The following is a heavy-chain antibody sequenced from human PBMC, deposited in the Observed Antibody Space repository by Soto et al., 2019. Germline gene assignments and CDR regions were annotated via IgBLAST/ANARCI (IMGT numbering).Heavy chain of an antibody. V-gene: IGHV3-23*01. D-gene: IGHD5-18*01. J-gene: IGHJ4*02. CDR2: IRASTDST. Sequence: EVQLLESGGGLAQPGGSLRLSCAASGFTFRIYAMTWVRQAPGKGLEWVSTIRASTDSTYYADSVKGRITISRDNSKNTVYLQMNSLEAEDTAIYFCLRGGYTAYFDYWGQGILVTVSS. CDR1: GFTFRIYA. CDR3: LRGGYTAYFDY.